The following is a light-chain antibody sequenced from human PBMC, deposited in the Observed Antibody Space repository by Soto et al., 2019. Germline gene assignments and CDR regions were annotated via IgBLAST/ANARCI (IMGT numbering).Light chain of an antibody. Sequence: DIPMTQSPSSLSASVGDRVTITCRASQSISSYLNWYQQKPGKAPKLLMYAASSLQSGVPSRFSGSGSGTDFTLIISSLQPEDFATYYCQQSYSTPSTFGQGTKVEIK. V-gene: IGKV1-39*01. CDR2: AAS. CDR3: QQSYSTPST. CDR1: QSISSY. J-gene: IGKJ1*01.